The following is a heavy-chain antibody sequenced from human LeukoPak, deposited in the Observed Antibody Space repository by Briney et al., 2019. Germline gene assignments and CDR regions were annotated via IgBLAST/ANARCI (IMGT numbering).Heavy chain of an antibody. Sequence: SGGSLRLSCAASGFTFSSYAMSWVRQAPGKGLEWVSAISGSGGSTYYADSVKGRFTISRDNSKNTLYLQMNSLRAEDTAVYYCAKAFSSIYYDSSGYYFDFDYWGRGTLDTVSS. CDR3: AKAFSSIYYDSSGYYFDFDY. V-gene: IGHV3-23*01. J-gene: IGHJ4*02. CDR1: GFTFSSYA. CDR2: ISGSGGST. D-gene: IGHD3-22*01.